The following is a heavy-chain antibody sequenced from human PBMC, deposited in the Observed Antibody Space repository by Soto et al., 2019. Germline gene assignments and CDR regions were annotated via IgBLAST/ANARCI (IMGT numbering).Heavy chain of an antibody. J-gene: IGHJ5*02. D-gene: IGHD6-19*01. V-gene: IGHV3-23*01. CDR1: GFTFSSYA. CDR2: SSGSGDRK. CDR3: AKEGGYSSGWRDP. Sequence: EVQLLESGGGLVQPGGSLRLACAASGFTFSSYAMSWVRQAPGKGLEWVSTSSGSGDRKYYADSVKGRFTISRDKSENTLSLQMNSLRAEDTAVYYCAKEGGYSSGWRDPCGQGTLVTVSS.